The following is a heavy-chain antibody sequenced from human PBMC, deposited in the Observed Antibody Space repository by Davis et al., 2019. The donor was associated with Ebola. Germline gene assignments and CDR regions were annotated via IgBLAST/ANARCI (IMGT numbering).Heavy chain of an antibody. CDR3: ARDTLLAAISYFDL. CDR1: GFTFSSHG. J-gene: IGHJ4*02. Sequence: GESLKISCAASGFTFSSHGMHWVRQAPGKGLEWVANVWYDGTNKYYTDSVKGRFTISRDNSRNTLFLQMTSLTAEDTATYYCARDTLLAAISYFDLWGQGTQVTVSS. V-gene: IGHV3-33*01. D-gene: IGHD2-15*01. CDR2: VWYDGTNK.